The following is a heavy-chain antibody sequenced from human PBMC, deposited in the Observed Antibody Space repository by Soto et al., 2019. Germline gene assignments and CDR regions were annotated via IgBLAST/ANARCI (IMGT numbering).Heavy chain of an antibody. CDR3: AKDRNYPRDYFHY. J-gene: IGHJ4*02. CDR1: GFTFSSYA. D-gene: IGHD1-7*01. V-gene: IGHV3-23*01. CDR2: ISANGQGI. Sequence: GGSLRLSCAASGFTFSSYALSWVRQAPGKGLEWVSAISANGQGIYYADSVRGRFTISRHNSKNTIFLHMDSLRAEDTAVYYCAKDRNYPRDYFHYWGQGTLVTVSS.